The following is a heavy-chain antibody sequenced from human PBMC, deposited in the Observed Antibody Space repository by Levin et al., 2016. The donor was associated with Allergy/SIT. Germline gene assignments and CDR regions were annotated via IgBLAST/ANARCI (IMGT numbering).Heavy chain of an antibody. J-gene: IGHJ6*02. V-gene: IGHV3-7*03. CDR3: ARDRKRGTSLWVNGPDYGMDV. D-gene: IGHD2-2*01. CDR1: GVTFSSYW. Sequence: GESLKISCAASGVTFSSYWMSWVRQAPGKGLEWVANIKKDGSEKYYVDSVKGRFTISRDNAQNSLYLQMNSLRAEDTAVYYCARDRKRGTSLWVNGPDYGMDVWGQGTTVTVSS. CDR2: IKKDGSEK.